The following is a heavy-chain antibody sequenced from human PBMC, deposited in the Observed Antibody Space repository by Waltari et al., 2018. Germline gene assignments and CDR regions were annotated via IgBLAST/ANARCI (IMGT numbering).Heavy chain of an antibody. CDR2: INTDGSTT. CDR3: AREDYYDVGRIGANFDY. J-gene: IGHJ4*02. V-gene: IGHV3-74*01. CDR1: GFTFSDYW. Sequence: EVQLVESGGGLVQPGGSLRLSCAASGFTFSDYWMHWVRQAPGQGLVWVSQINTDGSTTGYADSVKGRFITSRDNSKNTVYLQMNSLTTEDTAVYYCAREDYYDVGRIGANFDYWGQGTLVTVSP. D-gene: IGHD3-22*01.